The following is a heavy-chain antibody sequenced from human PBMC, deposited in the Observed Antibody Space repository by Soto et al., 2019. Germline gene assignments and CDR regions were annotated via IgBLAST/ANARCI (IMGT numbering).Heavy chain of an antibody. Sequence: GESLKSSCKGSGYIFTNYWIGWVRQRPWKGLAWIGIIYPGDSHTRHSLSSQRQVPIPAEKSIPTAYLQWSRLRASDTAMYYCARQGVYPQYTWKDIGYWGQGTLVTVSS. J-gene: IGHJ4*02. CDR2: IYPGDSHT. D-gene: IGHD1-20*01. CDR3: ARQGVYPQYTWKDIGY. V-gene: IGHV5-51*01. CDR1: GYIFTNYW.